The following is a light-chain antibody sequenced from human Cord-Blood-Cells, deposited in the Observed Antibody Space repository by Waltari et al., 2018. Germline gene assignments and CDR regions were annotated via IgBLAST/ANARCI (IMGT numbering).Light chain of an antibody. Sequence: AIQLTQSPSSLSASVGDRVTITCRASQGISSALAWYQQKPGKAPKLLIYDASSLESGVPSRFSGSGSGTDFTLTISSLQPEDFTTYYCQQFNNYLWTFGQGTKVEIK. V-gene: IGKV1D-13*01. CDR3: QQFNNYLWT. CDR1: QGISSA. J-gene: IGKJ1*01. CDR2: DAS.